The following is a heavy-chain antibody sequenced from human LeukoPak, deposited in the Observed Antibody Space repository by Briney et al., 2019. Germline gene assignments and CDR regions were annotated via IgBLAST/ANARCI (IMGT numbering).Heavy chain of an antibody. CDR2: IIPIFGTA. J-gene: IGHJ4*02. D-gene: IGHD3-22*01. CDR3: ARRGNYDSSGYYYLDY. Sequence: GAPVKVSCKASGGTFSSYAISWVRQAPGQGLEWMGGIIPIFGTANYAQKFQGRVTITTDEPTSTAYMELSSLRSEDTAVYYCARRGNYDSSGYYYLDYWGKGPLVTVSS. CDR1: GGTFSSYA. V-gene: IGHV1-69*05.